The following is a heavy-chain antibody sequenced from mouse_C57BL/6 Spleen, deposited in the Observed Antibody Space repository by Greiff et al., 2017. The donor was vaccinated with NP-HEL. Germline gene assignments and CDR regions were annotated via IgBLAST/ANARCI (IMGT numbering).Heavy chain of an antibody. D-gene: IGHD2-3*01. CDR3: ARTSMGRQFAY. Sequence: VQLQQSGPGLVQPSQSLSITCTVSGFSLTSYGVHWVRQSPGKGLEWLGVIWSGGSTDYNAAFISRLSISKDNSKSQVFFKMNSLQADDTAIYYCARTSMGRQFAYWGQGTLVTVSA. V-gene: IGHV2-2*01. CDR1: GFSLTSYG. J-gene: IGHJ3*01. CDR2: IWSGGST.